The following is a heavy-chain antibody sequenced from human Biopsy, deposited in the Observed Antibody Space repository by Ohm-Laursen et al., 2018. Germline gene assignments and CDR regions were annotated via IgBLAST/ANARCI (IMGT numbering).Heavy chain of an antibody. J-gene: IGHJ6*02. CDR1: GESSSGYF. D-gene: IGHD5-12*01. V-gene: IGHV4-34*04. Sequence: SDTLSLTWVVNGESSSGYFWNWIRQPPGKGLEWIGEINQSGSTKHNPSLKRRATLSADSSNSQFSLRLTSVTAADTAIYYCARGSGYFKLDVWGQGTTVTVSS. CDR2: INQSGST. CDR3: ARGSGYFKLDV.